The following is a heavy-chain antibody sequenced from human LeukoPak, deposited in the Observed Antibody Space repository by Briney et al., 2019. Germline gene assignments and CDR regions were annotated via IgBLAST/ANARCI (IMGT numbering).Heavy chain of an antibody. CDR1: GGSVSSGSYY. Sequence: SETLSLTCTVSGGSVSSGSYYWSWIRQPPGKGLESIGYIYYSGSTNYNPSLKSRVTISVDTSKNQFSLKLSSVTAADTAVYYCARAGYDFWSGGGDYWGQGTLVTVSS. J-gene: IGHJ4*02. CDR3: ARAGYDFWSGGGDY. V-gene: IGHV4-61*01. D-gene: IGHD3-3*01. CDR2: IYYSGST.